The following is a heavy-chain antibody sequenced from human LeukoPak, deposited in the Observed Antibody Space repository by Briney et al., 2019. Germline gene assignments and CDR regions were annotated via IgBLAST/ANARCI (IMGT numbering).Heavy chain of an antibody. J-gene: IGHJ4*02. CDR3: AKDMGGGNSSGWAYFDY. CDR2: ISWNSGSI. D-gene: IGHD6-19*01. V-gene: IGHV3-9*03. CDR1: GFTFDDYA. Sequence: GGSLRLSCAASGFTFDDYAMHWVRQAPGKGLEWVSGISWNSGSIGYADSVKGRFTISRDNAKNSLYLQMNSLRAEDMALYYCAKDMGGGNSSGWAYFDYWGQGTLVTVSS.